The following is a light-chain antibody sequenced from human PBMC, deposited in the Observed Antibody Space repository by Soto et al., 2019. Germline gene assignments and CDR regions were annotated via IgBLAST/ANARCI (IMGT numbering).Light chain of an antibody. Sequence: EIVMTQSPATLSVSPGEGATLSCRASQSVSSNLAWYQQKPGQAPRLLIYGASTRATGIPVRFSGSASGTEFTLTISSLQSEDSAVYYCQQYNKWPLTFGGGTKVEIK. V-gene: IGKV3-15*01. CDR3: QQYNKWPLT. J-gene: IGKJ4*01. CDR1: QSVSSN. CDR2: GAS.